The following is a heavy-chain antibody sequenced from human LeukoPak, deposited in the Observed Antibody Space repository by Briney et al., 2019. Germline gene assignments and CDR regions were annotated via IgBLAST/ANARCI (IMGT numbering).Heavy chain of an antibody. CDR1: GGSISSGSYY. V-gene: IGHV4-61*02. D-gene: IGHD3-10*01. CDR3: ARTHVASMVRGVSPWFDP. CDR2: IYTSGST. Sequence: PSETLSLTCTVSGGSISSGSYYWSWIRQPAGKGLEWIGRIYTSGSTNYNPSLKSRVTISVDTSKNQFSLKLSSVTAADTAVYYCARTHVASMVRGVSPWFDPWGQGTLVTVSS. J-gene: IGHJ5*02.